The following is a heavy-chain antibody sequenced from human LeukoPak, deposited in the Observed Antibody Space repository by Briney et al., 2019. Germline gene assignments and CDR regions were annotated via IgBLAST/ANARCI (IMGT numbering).Heavy chain of an antibody. V-gene: IGHV4-59*01. D-gene: IGHD3-3*01. J-gene: IGHJ3*02. CDR2: IYYSGST. CDR1: GGSISSYY. CDR3: ARRYYDFWSGYRDALDI. Sequence: SETLSLTCTVSGGSISSYYWSWIRQPPGKGLEWIGYIYYSGSTNYNPSLKSRVTISVDTSKNQFSLKLSSVTAADTAVYYCARRYYDFWSGYRDALDIWGQGTMVTVSS.